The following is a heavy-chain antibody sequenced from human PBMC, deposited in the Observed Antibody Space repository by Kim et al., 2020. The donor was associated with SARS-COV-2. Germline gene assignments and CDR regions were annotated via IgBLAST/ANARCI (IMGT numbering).Heavy chain of an antibody. V-gene: IGHV3-33*01. CDR1: GFTFSSYG. CDR3: ARDDERYYYSYMDV. J-gene: IGHJ6*03. Sequence: GGSLRLSCAASGFTFSSYGMHWVRQAPGKGLEWVAVIWYDGSNKYYADSVKGRFTISRDNSKNTLYLQMNSLRAADMALYYCARDDERYYYSYMDVWGK. CDR2: IWYDGSNK.